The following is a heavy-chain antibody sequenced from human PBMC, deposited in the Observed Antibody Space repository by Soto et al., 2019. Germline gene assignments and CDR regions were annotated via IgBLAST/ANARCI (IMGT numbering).Heavy chain of an antibody. CDR2: INWNGGST. J-gene: IGHJ2*01. V-gene: IGHV3-20*04. D-gene: IGHD6-13*01. CDR1: GFTFDDYG. CDR3: ARVEGGQQLPPPWYFDL. Sequence: PGGSLRLSCAASGFTFDDYGMSWVRQAPGKGLEWVSGINWNGGSTGYADSVKGRFTISRDNAKNSLYLQMNSLRAEDTALYYCARVEGGQQLPPPWYFDLWGRGTLVTVSS.